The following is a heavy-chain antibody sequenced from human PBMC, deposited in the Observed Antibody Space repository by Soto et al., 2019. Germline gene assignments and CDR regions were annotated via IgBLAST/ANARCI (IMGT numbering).Heavy chain of an antibody. V-gene: IGHV3-21*01. CDR1: GFTFSSYS. Sequence: GESLSLSCAASGFTFSSYSMNWVRQAPGKGLEWVSSISSSSSYIYYADSVKGRFTISRDNAKNSLYLQMNSLRAEDTAVYYCARLYSLYHDAFDIWGQGTMVTVSS. J-gene: IGHJ3*02. CDR2: ISSSSSYI. CDR3: ARLYSLYHDAFDI. D-gene: IGHD2-15*01.